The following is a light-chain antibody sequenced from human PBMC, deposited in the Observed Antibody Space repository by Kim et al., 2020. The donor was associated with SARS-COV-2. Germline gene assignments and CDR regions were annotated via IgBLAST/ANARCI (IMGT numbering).Light chain of an antibody. V-gene: IGKV1-9*01. Sequence: IQLTQSPSSLSASMGDRVTITCRANQDISTYLAWYQQKSGKAPKLLIYAATSLHTGVPSRFSGSGSGTDFTLTISSLQPEDFATYSCQQLSTYPWTFGQGTKVDIK. CDR3: QQLSTYPWT. J-gene: IGKJ1*01. CDR1: QDISTY. CDR2: AAT.